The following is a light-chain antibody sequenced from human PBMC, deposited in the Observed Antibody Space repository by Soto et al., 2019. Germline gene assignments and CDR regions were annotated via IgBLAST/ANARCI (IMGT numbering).Light chain of an antibody. J-gene: IGLJ1*01. CDR1: SSDIGGYNY. Sequence: QSALTQPPSASGSPGQSVTISCTGTSSDIGGYNYVSWYQQHPGNAPKFMIYEVSKRPSGVPDRFSGSKSGNTASLTVSGLQAEDEADYYCYSYAGSNLYVFGTGTKVTVL. CDR2: EVS. V-gene: IGLV2-8*01. CDR3: YSYAGSNLYV.